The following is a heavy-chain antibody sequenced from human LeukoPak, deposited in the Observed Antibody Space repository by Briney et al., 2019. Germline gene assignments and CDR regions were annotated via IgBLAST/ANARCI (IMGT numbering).Heavy chain of an antibody. CDR1: GYSFSSYW. CDR2: IYPGDSDT. V-gene: IGHV5-51*01. J-gene: IGHJ4*02. D-gene: IGHD4-17*01. Sequence: RGESLKISCKGSGYSFSSYWIGWVRQMPGKGLEWMGMIYPGDSDTRYSPSFQGPVTISADNNINTAYLQWSSLEASDTAMYYCARRPIYGDLDYWGQGTLVTVSS. CDR3: ARRPIYGDLDY.